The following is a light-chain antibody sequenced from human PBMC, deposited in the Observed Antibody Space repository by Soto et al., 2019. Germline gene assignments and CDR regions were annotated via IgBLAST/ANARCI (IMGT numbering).Light chain of an antibody. CDR2: EVS. V-gene: IGLV2-14*01. CDR3: SSYTSSSTLGV. CDR1: SSDIGRYNY. J-gene: IGLJ2*01. Sequence: QSALTQPASVSGSPGQSITISCTGTSSDIGRYNYVSWYQHHPGKAPKLMIYEVSNRPSGVSNRFSGSKSGNTASLTISGVQAEDEADYYCSSYTSSSTLGVFGGGTKLTVL.